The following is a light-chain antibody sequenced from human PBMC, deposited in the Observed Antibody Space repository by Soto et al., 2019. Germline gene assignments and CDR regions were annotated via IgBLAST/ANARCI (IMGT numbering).Light chain of an antibody. CDR2: DAS. V-gene: IGKV1-13*02. J-gene: IGKJ1*01. CDR3: QQYYSYPRA. Sequence: AIQVTHSPSSLSASVGDRVTITCRTSQGIRSALAWYQQKPLKAPKLLIYDASSLKSEVPSRFSGSGSGTDFTLTISSLQPEDFATYYCQQYYSYPRAFGQATKVDIK. CDR1: QGIRSA.